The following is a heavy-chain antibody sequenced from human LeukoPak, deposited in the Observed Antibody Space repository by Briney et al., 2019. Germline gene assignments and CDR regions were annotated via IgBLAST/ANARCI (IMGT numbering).Heavy chain of an antibody. V-gene: IGHV3-23*01. D-gene: IGHD4-17*01. CDR1: GFTFSTYA. CDR3: AKRRGAVTTVTIAYFDY. CDR2: ISGSGGST. J-gene: IGHJ4*02. Sequence: GGSLRLSCAASGFTFSTYAMSWVRQAPGKGLEWVSSISGSGGSTFYADSVKGRFTISRDNSENTLYPQMNSLRVEDTAVYYCAKRRGAVTTVTIAYFDYWGQGTLVTVSS.